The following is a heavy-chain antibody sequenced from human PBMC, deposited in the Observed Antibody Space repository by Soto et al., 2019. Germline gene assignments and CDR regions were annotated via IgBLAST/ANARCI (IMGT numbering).Heavy chain of an antibody. CDR2: ISAYNGNT. CDR1: GYTFTSYG. D-gene: IGHD2-15*01. Sequence: PSVKVSCTASGYTFTSYGISWVRQAPGQGLEWMGWISAYNGNTNYAQKLQGRVTMTTDTSTSTAYMELRSLRSDDTAVYYCAREDDVVNHYYGMDVWGQGTTVTVSS. CDR3: AREDDVVNHYYGMDV. V-gene: IGHV1-18*04. J-gene: IGHJ6*02.